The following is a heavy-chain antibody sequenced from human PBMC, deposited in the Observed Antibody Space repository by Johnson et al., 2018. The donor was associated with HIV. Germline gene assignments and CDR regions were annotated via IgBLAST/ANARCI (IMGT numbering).Heavy chain of an antibody. D-gene: IGHD3-10*01. CDR3: AKDMKAGEPNPDDAFDI. Sequence: QMQLVESGGGVVQPGRSLRLSCAASGFTFSSYAMHWVRQAPGKGLEWVAVISSDGSNKYYADSVKGRFTISRDNAKNSLYLQMNSLRTEDTALYYCAKDMKAGEPNPDDAFDIWGQGTMVTVSS. V-gene: IGHV3-30*04. J-gene: IGHJ3*02. CDR1: GFTFSSYA. CDR2: ISSDGSNK.